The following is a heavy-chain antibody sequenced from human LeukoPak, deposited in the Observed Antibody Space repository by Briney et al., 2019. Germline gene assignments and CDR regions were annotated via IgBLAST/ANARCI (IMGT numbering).Heavy chain of an antibody. V-gene: IGHV3-53*01. CDR1: GFTVSNNY. Sequence: GGSLRLSCVATGFTVSNNYMNWVRQAPGKGLEWVSVIYADGSTSYADSVKGRFIISRDTSKNTLYLQMHSLRAEDTAVYYCARDIVALVAYWGQGTLVTVSS. CDR2: IYADGST. CDR3: ARDIVALVAY. J-gene: IGHJ4*02. D-gene: IGHD3-22*01.